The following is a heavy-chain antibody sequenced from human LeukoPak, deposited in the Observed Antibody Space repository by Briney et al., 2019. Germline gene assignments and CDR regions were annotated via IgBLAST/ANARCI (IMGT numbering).Heavy chain of an antibody. CDR1: GGSFSGYY. D-gene: IGHD3-10*01. Sequence: SETLSLTCAVYGGSFSGYYWSWIRQPPGKGLEWIGSIYYRGSTHYSPSLKSRVTISVDTSKNQFSLKLTSVTAADTAVYYCASLITMVRGVILLGAFDIWGQGTMVTVSS. V-gene: IGHV4-34*01. CDR3: ASLITMVRGVILLGAFDI. J-gene: IGHJ3*02. CDR2: IYYRGST.